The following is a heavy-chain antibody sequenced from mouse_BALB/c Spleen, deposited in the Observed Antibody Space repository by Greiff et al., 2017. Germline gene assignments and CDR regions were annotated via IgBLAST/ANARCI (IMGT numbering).Heavy chain of an antibody. CDR2: ISSGSSTI. V-gene: IGHV5-17*02. D-gene: IGHD4-1*01. CDR3: ARSLGRQYFDY. Sequence: EVKVVESGGGLVQPGGSRKLSCAASGFTFSSFGMHWVRQAPEKGLEWVAYISSGSSTIYYADTVKGRFTISRDNPKNTLFLQMTSLRSEDTAMYYCARSLGRQYFDYWGQGTTLTVSS. J-gene: IGHJ2*01. CDR1: GFTFSSFG.